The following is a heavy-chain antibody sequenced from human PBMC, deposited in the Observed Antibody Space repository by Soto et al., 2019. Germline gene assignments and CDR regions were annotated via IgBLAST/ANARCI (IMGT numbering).Heavy chain of an antibody. J-gene: IGHJ4*02. V-gene: IGHV3-30-3*01. Sequence: QVQLVESGGGVVQPGRSLRLSCAASGFTFSSYAMHWVRQAPGKGLEWVAVISYDGSNKYYADSVKGRFTISRANSKNTRYLQMNSLRAEDTAVYYCARDPDYDILTGYYFHWGKGTLVTVSS. CDR2: ISYDGSNK. CDR1: GFTFSSYA. D-gene: IGHD3-9*01. CDR3: ARDPDYDILTGYYFH.